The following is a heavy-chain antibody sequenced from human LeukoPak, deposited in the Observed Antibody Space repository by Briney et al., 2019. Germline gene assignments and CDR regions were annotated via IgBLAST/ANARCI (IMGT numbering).Heavy chain of an antibody. J-gene: IGHJ3*02. CDR1: GGTFSSYA. CDR2: IIPIFGTA. V-gene: IGHV1-69*13. CDR3: ARAVWGVTHDAFDI. D-gene: IGHD3-16*01. Sequence: SVKVSCKASGGTFSSYAISWVRQAPGQGLEWMGGIIPIFGTANYAQKFQGRVTITADESTSTAYMELSSLRSEDTAVYYCARAVWGVTHDAFDIWGQGTMVTVSS.